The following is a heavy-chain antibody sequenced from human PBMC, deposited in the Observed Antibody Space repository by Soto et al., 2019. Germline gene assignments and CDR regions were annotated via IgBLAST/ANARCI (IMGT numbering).Heavy chain of an antibody. V-gene: IGHV3-11*01. J-gene: IGHJ4*02. CDR1: GFSFRDSF. CDR2: IGPYGNTI. CDR3: ARDDHTYGVY. D-gene: IGHD2-21*01. Sequence: GSLRLSCAASGFSFRDSFMIWIRQAPGKGLEWVSYIGPYGNTIYYADSVKGRFTISRDDATNSLHLHMNSLRTEDTAVYYCARDDHTYGVYWGQGTPVTVSS.